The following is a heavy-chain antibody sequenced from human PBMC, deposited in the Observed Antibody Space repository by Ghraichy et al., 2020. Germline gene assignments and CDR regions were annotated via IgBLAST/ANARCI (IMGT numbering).Heavy chain of an antibody. D-gene: IGHD3-3*01. CDR3: ARDFAYYDSTGPSYGMDV. Sequence: SETLSLTCTVSGGSISSGDYYWSWIRQPPGKGLEWIGYIYYSGSTYYNPSLKSRVTISVDTSKNQFSLKLSSVTAADTAVYYCARDFAYYDSTGPSYGMDVWGQGTTVTVSS. CDR2: IYYSGST. V-gene: IGHV4-30-4*01. CDR1: GGSISSGDYY. J-gene: IGHJ6*02.